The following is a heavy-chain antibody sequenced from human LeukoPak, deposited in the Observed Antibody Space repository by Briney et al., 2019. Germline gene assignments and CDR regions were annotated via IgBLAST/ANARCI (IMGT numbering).Heavy chain of an antibody. J-gene: IGHJ5*02. CDR1: GYTFTGYY. CDR2: IKSNSGGT. Sequence: ASVKVSCKASGYTFTGYYMHWVRQAPGQGLGGRGWIKSNSGGTNYAQKFQGRVTMTRDTSISTAYMELSRLRSDDTAVYYCARGVAAAGSPWFDPWGQGTLVTVSS. D-gene: IGHD6-13*01. V-gene: IGHV1-2*02. CDR3: ARGVAAAGSPWFDP.